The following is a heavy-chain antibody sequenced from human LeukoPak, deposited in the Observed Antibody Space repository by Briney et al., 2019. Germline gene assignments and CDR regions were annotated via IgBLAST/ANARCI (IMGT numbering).Heavy chain of an antibody. CDR3: ATAARVAVGTLDY. Sequence: GSLRLSCAASGFTFSSYAMSWVRQAPGKGLEWIGNIYHSGSTYYNPSLKSRITISIDTSKNHFSLKLSSVTAADTAVYYCATAARVAVGTLDYWGQGTLVTVSS. CDR2: IYHSGST. J-gene: IGHJ4*02. D-gene: IGHD6-13*01. V-gene: IGHV4-38-2*01. CDR1: GFTFSSYA.